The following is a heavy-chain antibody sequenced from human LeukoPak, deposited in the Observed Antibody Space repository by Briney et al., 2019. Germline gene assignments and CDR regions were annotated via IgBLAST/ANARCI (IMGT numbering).Heavy chain of an antibody. CDR1: GSSFTTYW. D-gene: IGHD5-18*01. CDR3: ARGIQLWSSDY. Sequence: GESLQISCQGSGSSFTTYWIGWVRQLPGKGLDWMGIIYPGDSDTRYTPSFQGQVTISVDKSISTAYLQWSSLKASDTAMYYCARGIQLWSSDYWGQGTLVTVSS. J-gene: IGHJ4*02. CDR2: IYPGDSDT. V-gene: IGHV5-51*01.